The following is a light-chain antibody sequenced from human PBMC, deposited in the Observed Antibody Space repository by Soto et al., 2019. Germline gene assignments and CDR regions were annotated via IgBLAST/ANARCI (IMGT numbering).Light chain of an antibody. V-gene: IGKV3-20*01. Sequence: EIVLTQSPGTLSLSPGERATLSCRASQSVSSSYLAWYQQKPGQAPRLLIYGASSRATGIPDRFSGSGSGTDFTLTISRLEPEDFAVYYCQKYVSSLPLTLGGGTKLDIK. CDR2: GAS. J-gene: IGKJ4*01. CDR1: QSVSSSY. CDR3: QKYVSSLPLT.